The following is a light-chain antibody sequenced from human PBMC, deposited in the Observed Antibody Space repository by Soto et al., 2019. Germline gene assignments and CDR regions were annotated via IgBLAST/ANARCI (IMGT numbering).Light chain of an antibody. V-gene: IGKV1-5*03. CDR1: QSISSW. Sequence: DIQMTQSPSTLSASLGDRVTITCRASQSISSWLAWYQQKPGKAPKLLISKASSLESGVPSRFSGSDSGTEFTLTSSSLQPDDFATYYCQHYTTYWWTFGQGTKVEIK. J-gene: IGKJ1*01. CDR3: QHYTTYWWT. CDR2: KAS.